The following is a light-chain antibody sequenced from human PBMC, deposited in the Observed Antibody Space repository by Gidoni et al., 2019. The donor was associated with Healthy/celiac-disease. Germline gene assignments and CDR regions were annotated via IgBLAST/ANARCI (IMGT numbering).Light chain of an antibody. CDR2: EVS. CDR3: SSYTSSSTYV. CDR1: SSDVGGYNY. V-gene: IGLV2-14*01. Sequence: QSALTQPASVSGSPGQSITISCTGTSSDVGGYNYVSWYQQHPGKAPKLMLYEVSNRPSGVSNRFSGSKSGNTASLTISGLQAEDEADYYCSSYTSSSTYVFGTGTKVTGL. J-gene: IGLJ1*01.